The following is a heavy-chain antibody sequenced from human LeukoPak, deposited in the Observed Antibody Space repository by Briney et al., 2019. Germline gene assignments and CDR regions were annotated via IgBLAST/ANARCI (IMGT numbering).Heavy chain of an antibody. CDR2: IIPIFGTA. D-gene: IGHD3-22*01. J-gene: IGHJ3*02. CDR1: GGTFSSYA. Sequence: ASVKVSCKASGGTFSSYAISWVRQAPGQGLEWMGGIIPIFGTANYAQKFQGRVTITADESTSTAYMELSSLRSEDTAVYYCASAKTMIVVVNAFGIWGQGTMVTVSS. CDR3: ASAKTMIVVVNAFGI. V-gene: IGHV1-69*13.